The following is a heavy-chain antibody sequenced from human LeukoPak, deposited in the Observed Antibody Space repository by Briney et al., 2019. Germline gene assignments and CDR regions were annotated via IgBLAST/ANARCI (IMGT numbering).Heavy chain of an antibody. CDR3: ARGVYSNYFDY. CDR2: ISGSGGST. D-gene: IGHD4-11*01. Sequence: PPGGSLRLSCAASGFTFSSYAMSWVRQAPGKGLEWVSAISGSGGSTYYADSVKGRFTISRDNAKNSLYLQMNSLRAEDTAVYYCARGVYSNYFDYWGQGTLVTVSS. J-gene: IGHJ4*02. V-gene: IGHV3-23*01. CDR1: GFTFSSYA.